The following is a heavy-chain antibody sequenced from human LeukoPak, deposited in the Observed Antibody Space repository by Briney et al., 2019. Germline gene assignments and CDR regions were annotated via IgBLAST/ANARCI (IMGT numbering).Heavy chain of an antibody. Sequence: SETLSLTCTVSGGSISSSSYYWGWIRQPPGKGLEWIGSIYYSGSTYYNPSLKSRVTISVDTSKNQFSLKLSSVTAADTAVYYCARDPASSGWSDYWGQGTLVTVSS. CDR1: GGSISSSSYY. V-gene: IGHV4-39*07. CDR2: IYYSGST. D-gene: IGHD6-19*01. CDR3: ARDPASSGWSDY. J-gene: IGHJ4*02.